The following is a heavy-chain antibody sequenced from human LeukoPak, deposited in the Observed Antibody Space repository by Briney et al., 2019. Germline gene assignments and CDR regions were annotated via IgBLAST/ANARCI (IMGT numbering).Heavy chain of an antibody. V-gene: IGHV3-21*05. CDR1: GFTFSSYS. CDR3: ARDLRRYYYDSSGQIDY. Sequence: PGGSLRLSCAASGFTFSSYSMNWVRQAPGKGLEWVSYISSSSSYIYYADSVKGRFTISRDNAKNSLYLQMNSLRAEDTAVYYCARDLRRYYYDSSGQIDYWGQGTLVTVSS. J-gene: IGHJ4*02. CDR2: ISSSSSYI. D-gene: IGHD3-22*01.